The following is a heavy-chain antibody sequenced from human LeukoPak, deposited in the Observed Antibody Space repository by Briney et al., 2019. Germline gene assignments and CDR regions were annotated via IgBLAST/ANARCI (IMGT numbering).Heavy chain of an antibody. Sequence: GGSLRLSCAASGFTFSSYSMNWVRQAPGKGLEWVSSISSSSSYIYYADSVKGRFTISRDNAKNSLYLQMNSLRAEDTAVYYCARDTACYDILTGYYGYFDYWGQGTLVTVSS. CDR1: GFTFSSYS. V-gene: IGHV3-21*01. CDR3: ARDTACYDILTGYYGYFDY. J-gene: IGHJ4*02. D-gene: IGHD3-9*01. CDR2: ISSSSSYI.